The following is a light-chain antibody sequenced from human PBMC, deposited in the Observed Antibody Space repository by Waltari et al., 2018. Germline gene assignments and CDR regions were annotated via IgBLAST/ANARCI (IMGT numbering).Light chain of an antibody. CDR2: KVS. Sequence: DVVMTQSPLSLPVTLGQPASISCRSSQSLVHSDGNTYLNWFHQRPGQSPRRLIYKVSNRDSGVPDRFSGSGSGTDFTLKISRVEAEDVVVYYCMQATHWPALTFGGGTKVEIK. V-gene: IGKV2-30*02. CDR1: QSLVHSDGNTY. CDR3: MQATHWPALT. J-gene: IGKJ4*01.